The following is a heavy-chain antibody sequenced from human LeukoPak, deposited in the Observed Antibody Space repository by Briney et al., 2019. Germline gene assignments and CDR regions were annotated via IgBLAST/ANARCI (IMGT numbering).Heavy chain of an antibody. Sequence: GGSLRLSCAASAFTFSSYGMSWVRQAPGKGLEWVSAISGDGRDIFYADAVKGRFTISRDNSKNTLYLHMSSLRVEDTAVFYCARVAPPLDDYIRGSFPYYFDYWGQGTPVTVSS. CDR2: ISGDGRDI. J-gene: IGHJ4*02. V-gene: IGHV3-23*01. D-gene: IGHD3-16*01. CDR3: ARVAPPLDDYIRGSFPYYFDY. CDR1: AFTFSSYG.